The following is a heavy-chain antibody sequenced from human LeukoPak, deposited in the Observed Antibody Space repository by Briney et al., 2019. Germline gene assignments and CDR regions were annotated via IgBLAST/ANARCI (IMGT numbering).Heavy chain of an antibody. CDR1: DASISDYH. Sequence: SETLSLTCTVSDASISDYHWAWIRQPPGKRLEWIGYIFNTGDTNYNPSLKSRVTISVDTSKNQFSLKLSSVTAADTAVYYCARDTPLSSRFLGDYYYYYMDVWGKGTTVTVSS. J-gene: IGHJ6*03. D-gene: IGHD6-13*01. V-gene: IGHV4-59*01. CDR2: IFNTGDT. CDR3: ARDTPLSSRFLGDYYYYYMDV.